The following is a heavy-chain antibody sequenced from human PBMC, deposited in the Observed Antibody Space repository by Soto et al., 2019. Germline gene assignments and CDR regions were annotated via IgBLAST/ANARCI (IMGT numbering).Heavy chain of an antibody. V-gene: IGHV5-51*01. Sequence: PGESLKISCQVSGYTFTIYWIGWVRQMPGKGLEWMGITYPSDSDTRYSPSFQGQVTISADQSINTAYLQWDSLKASDTAIYYCARPANTVADHFDLWGQGTPVTV. CDR1: GYTFTIYW. D-gene: IGHD4-17*01. CDR2: TYPSDSDT. J-gene: IGHJ4*02. CDR3: ARPANTVADHFDL.